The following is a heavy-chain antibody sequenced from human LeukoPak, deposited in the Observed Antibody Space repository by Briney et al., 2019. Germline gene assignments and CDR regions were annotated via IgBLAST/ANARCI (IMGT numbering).Heavy chain of an antibody. CDR1: GGSFSGYY. V-gene: IGHV4-34*01. D-gene: IGHD4-11*01. CDR2: INHSGST. J-gene: IGHJ4*02. Sequence: PSETLSLTCAVYGGSFSGYYWGWIRQPPGKGLEWIGEINHSGSTNYNPSLKSRVTISVDTSRNQFSLKLSSVTAADTAVYYCARGYSNLDYWGQGTLVTVSS. CDR3: ARGYSNLDY.